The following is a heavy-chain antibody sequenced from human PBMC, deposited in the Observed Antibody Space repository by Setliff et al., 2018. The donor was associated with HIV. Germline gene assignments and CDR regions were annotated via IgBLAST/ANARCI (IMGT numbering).Heavy chain of an antibody. CDR3: TTGTRLVD. CDR2: SRSKREAYTT. V-gene: IGHV3-72*01. CDR1: GLIFSDHY. Sequence: PGGSLRLSCAVSGLIFSDHYMDWVRQAPGKGLEWVGRSRSKREAYTTHYAASVKGRFTISRDDSKNTLYLQMNSLKTEDTAVYYCTTGTRLVDWGQGALVTVS. J-gene: IGHJ4*02. D-gene: IGHD2-21*01.